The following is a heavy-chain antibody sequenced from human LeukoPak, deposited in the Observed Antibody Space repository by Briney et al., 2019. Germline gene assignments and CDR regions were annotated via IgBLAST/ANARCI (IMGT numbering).Heavy chain of an antibody. J-gene: IGHJ6*03. CDR2: ISSSGSTI. CDR1: GFTFSSYE. Sequence: GGSLRLSCAASGFTFSSYEMNWVRQAPGKGLEWVSYISSSGSTIYYADSVKGRFTISRDNAKNSLYLQMNSLRAEDTAVYYCACSTIGPYYYYYMDVWGKGTTVTVSS. D-gene: IGHD5/OR15-5a*01. V-gene: IGHV3-48*03. CDR3: ACSTIGPYYYYYMDV.